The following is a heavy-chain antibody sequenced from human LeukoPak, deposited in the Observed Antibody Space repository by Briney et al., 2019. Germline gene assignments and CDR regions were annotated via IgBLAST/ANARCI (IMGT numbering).Heavy chain of an antibody. CDR2: VYYTGST. J-gene: IGHJ5*02. CDR1: GGSISSTSYY. V-gene: IGHV4-39*01. D-gene: IGHD5-24*01. Sequence: KPSETLSLTCTVSGGSISSTSYYWGWIRQSPGKGLEWIGSVYYTGSTQDNPSIKGRVTISEDTSKNQFSLKLTSVTAEDTAVYYCARQLGDGYNLVYWFDPWGQGTLVTVSS. CDR3: ARQLGDGYNLVYWFDP.